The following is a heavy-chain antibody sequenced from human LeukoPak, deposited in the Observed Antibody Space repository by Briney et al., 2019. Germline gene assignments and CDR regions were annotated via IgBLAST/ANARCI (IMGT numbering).Heavy chain of an antibody. J-gene: IGHJ4*02. D-gene: IGHD2-15*01. CDR2: INPSGGST. CDR3: ARDPLRDNY. V-gene: IGHV1-46*01. CDR1: GYTFTSYY. Sequence: ASVKVSCKASGYTFTSYYMHWVRQAPGQGLEWMGIINPSGGSTNYAHKFQRRATMTSNTSTNTVYMELSVPTSDATAVYYCARDPLRDNYWGQGNVVSVPS.